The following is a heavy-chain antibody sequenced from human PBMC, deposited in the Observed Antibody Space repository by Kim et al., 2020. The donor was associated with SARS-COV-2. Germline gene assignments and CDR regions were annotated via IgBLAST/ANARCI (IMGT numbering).Heavy chain of an antibody. CDR2: IRNKANSYAT. J-gene: IGHJ4*02. CDR3: TATASGYTFSDY. V-gene: IGHV3-73*01. Sequence: GGSLRLSCAASGFTFSGSIVHWVRQASGKGLEWVGRIRNKANSYATVYAASLKGRFTISRDDSKSTAYLQMNSLNTEDTAMYYCTATASGYTFSDYWGQGTLVTVSS. D-gene: IGHD2-2*02. CDR1: GFTFSGSI.